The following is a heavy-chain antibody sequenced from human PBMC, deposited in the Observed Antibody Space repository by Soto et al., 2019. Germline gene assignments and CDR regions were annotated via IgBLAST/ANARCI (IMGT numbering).Heavy chain of an antibody. CDR2: MNPNSGNT. CDR1: GYTFTSYD. D-gene: IGHD3-10*01. CDR3: ARGTVYGSGSYFDGMDV. J-gene: IGHJ6*02. Sequence: QVQLVQSGAEVKKPGASVKVSCKASGYTFTSYDINWVRQATGQGLEWMGWMNPNSGNTGYAQKFQGRVNMTRNTSISTAYMELSSLRSEDTAVYYCARGTVYGSGSYFDGMDVWGQGTTVTVSS. V-gene: IGHV1-8*01.